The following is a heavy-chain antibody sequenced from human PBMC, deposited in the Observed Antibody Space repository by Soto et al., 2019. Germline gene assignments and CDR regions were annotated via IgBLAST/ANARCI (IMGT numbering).Heavy chain of an antibody. Sequence: QVQLQESGPGLVKPSQTLSLTCTVSGGSISSGDYYWSWIRQPPGKGLEWIGYIYYSGSTYYNPSLKSRVTISVDTSKNQFSLKLSSVTAADTAVYYCAREMGKGADHGDYVTTNWFDPWGQGTLVTVSS. CDR3: AREMGKGADHGDYVTTNWFDP. J-gene: IGHJ5*02. V-gene: IGHV4-30-4*01. CDR2: IYYSGST. CDR1: GGSISSGDYY. D-gene: IGHD4-17*01.